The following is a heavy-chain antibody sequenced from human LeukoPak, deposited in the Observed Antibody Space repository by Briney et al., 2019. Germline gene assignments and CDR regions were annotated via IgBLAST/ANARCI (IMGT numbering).Heavy chain of an antibody. Sequence: PSETLSLTCTVSGGSISSSFYYWGWIRQPPGKGLEWIGSIYYSGSTYYNPSLKSRVTISVDTSKNQFSLKLSSVTAADTAVYYCARHGYCSGGSCFSFDPWGQGTLVTVSS. CDR1: GGSISSSFYY. V-gene: IGHV4-39*01. CDR3: ARHGYCSGGSCFSFDP. CDR2: IYYSGST. D-gene: IGHD2-15*01. J-gene: IGHJ5*02.